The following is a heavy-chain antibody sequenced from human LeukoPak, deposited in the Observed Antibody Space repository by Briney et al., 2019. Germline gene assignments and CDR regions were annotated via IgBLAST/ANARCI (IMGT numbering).Heavy chain of an antibody. D-gene: IGHD2-2*01. Sequence: SETLSLTCAASGYSISSGYYWGWIRQPPGKGLEWIGSIYHSGSTYYNPSLKSRVTISVDTSKNQFSLKLSSVTAADTAVYYCASAVVPAAAFDIWGQGTMVPSLQ. CDR2: IYHSGST. V-gene: IGHV4-38-2*01. CDR3: ASAVVPAAAFDI. J-gene: IGHJ3*02. CDR1: GYSISSGYY.